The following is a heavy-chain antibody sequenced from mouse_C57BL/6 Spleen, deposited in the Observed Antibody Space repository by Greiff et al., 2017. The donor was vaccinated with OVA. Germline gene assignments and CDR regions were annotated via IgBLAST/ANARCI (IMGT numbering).Heavy chain of an antibody. Sequence: VKLQESGPELVQPGASVKISCKASGYAFSSSWMNWVKQRPGKGLEWIGRIYPGDGDTNYNGKFKGKATLTADKSSSTAYMQLSSLTSEDSAVYFCARREGAMDYWGQGTSVTVSS. CDR2: IYPGDGDT. J-gene: IGHJ4*01. CDR3: ARREGAMDY. CDR1: GYAFSSSW. V-gene: IGHV1-82*01.